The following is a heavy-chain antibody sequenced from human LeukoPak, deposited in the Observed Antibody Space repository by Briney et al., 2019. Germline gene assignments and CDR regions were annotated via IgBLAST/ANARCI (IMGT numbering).Heavy chain of an antibody. Sequence: SETPSLTCSVSGGSITSGDSYWSWIRQPPGKGLEWIGYIYFAGSTSYNPSLKSRVTISVDRTKNQLSLKLSSVTAADTAVYYCAREHQNCTSTSCSDWFDPWGLGTLVTVSS. V-gene: IGHV4-30-4*01. CDR2: IYFAGST. CDR1: GGSITSGDSY. CDR3: AREHQNCTSTSCSDWFDP. J-gene: IGHJ5*02. D-gene: IGHD2-2*01.